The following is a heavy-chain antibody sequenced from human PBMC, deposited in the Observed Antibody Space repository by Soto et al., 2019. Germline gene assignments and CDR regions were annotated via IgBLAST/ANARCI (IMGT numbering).Heavy chain of an antibody. J-gene: IGHJ5*02. Sequence: EVQLVESGGGLVKPGGSLRLSCAASGFTFSSYSMNWVRQAPGKGLEWVSSISSSSSYIYYADSVKGRFTISRDNAKNSLYLQMNSLRAEDTAVYYCARDWSWFGELLYPGWFDPWGQGTLVTVSS. CDR2: ISSSSSYI. CDR3: ARDWSWFGELLYPGWFDP. V-gene: IGHV3-21*01. D-gene: IGHD3-10*01. CDR1: GFTFSSYS.